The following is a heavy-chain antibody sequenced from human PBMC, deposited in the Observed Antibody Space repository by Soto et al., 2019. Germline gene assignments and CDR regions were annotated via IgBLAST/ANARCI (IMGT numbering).Heavy chain of an antibody. Sequence: PXGSLRLSCAASGFTFSSYAMSWVRQAPGKGLEWVSAISGSGGSTYYADSVKGRFTISRDNSKNTLYLQMNSLRAEDTAVYYCAKDLQYSSSWYDYWGQGTLVTVSS. J-gene: IGHJ4*02. CDR1: GFTFSSYA. CDR3: AKDLQYSSSWYDY. CDR2: ISGSGGST. V-gene: IGHV3-23*01. D-gene: IGHD6-13*01.